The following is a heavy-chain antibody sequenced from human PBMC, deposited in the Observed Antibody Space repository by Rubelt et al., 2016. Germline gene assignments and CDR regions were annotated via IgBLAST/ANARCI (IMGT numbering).Heavy chain of an antibody. V-gene: IGHV3-73*02. Sequence: VESGGGLVQPGGSLKLSCAASGFTFSGSALHWVRQASGKGLEWVGRLRSKANNYATAYAASVKGRFTISRDDSKNSLYLKMNSLKTEDTPLYYCARVIANFGVMTHAFDSWGQGTLVAVSS. CDR3: ARVIANFGVMTHAFDS. CDR2: LRSKANNYAT. CDR1: GFTFSGSA. J-gene: IGHJ4*02. D-gene: IGHD3-3*01.